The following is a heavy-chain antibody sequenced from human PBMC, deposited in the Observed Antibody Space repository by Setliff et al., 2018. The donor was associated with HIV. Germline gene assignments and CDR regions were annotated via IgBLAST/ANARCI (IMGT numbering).Heavy chain of an antibody. D-gene: IGHD2-21*01. CDR1: GFTFSRYA. V-gene: IGHV3-23*01. J-gene: IGHJ5*01. Sequence: PGGSLRLSCVASGFTFSRYAMSWVRQAPGKGLEWVSGISGDGKTTYYARSVKGRLTISRDFSKDTVYLDMNNLRVEDTGVYYCAQVAYSAAFEYWGHGALVTVSS. CDR2: ISGDGKTT. CDR3: AQVAYSAAFEY.